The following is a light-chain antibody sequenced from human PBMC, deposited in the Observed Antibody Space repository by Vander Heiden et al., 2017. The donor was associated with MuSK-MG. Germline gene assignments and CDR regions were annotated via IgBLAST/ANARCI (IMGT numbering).Light chain of an antibody. J-gene: IGKJ1*01. CDR3: QQSDSIPRT. CDR2: AAS. Sequence: DIQMTQSPSSLSASVRDRVTITCRASQSISSYLNWYQQKPGKAPKLLIYAASSLQSGVPSRFSGSGSGTDFTLTISSLQPEDFATYYCQQSDSIPRTFGQGTKVEIK. CDR1: QSISSY. V-gene: IGKV1-39*01.